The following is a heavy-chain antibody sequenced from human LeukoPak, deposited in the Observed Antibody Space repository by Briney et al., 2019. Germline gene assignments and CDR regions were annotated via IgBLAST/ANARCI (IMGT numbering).Heavy chain of an antibody. V-gene: IGHV4-59*01. CDR2: IYYSGST. J-gene: IGHJ4*02. D-gene: IGHD3-22*01. CDR1: GGSISSYY. Sequence: SETLSLTCTVSGGSISSYYWSWIRQPPGKGLEWIGYIYYSGSTHYNPSLTSRVTISVDTSKNQFSLKLSSVTAADTAVYYCARYYYDSSGYYYDYWGQGTLVTVSS. CDR3: ARYYYDSSGYYYDY.